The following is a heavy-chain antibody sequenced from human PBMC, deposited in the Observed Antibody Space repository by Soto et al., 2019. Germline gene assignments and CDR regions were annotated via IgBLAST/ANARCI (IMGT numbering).Heavy chain of an antibody. V-gene: IGHV3-15*01. D-gene: IGHD6-13*01. Sequence: EVQLVESGGGLVKPGGSLRLSCAASGFTFSNAWMSWVRQTPGKGLEWVGRIKMKTDGGTTDYAAPVKGRFTISRDDSRTTPCLQMNRVKTEHTAVYYCTALIAAAVSGHWGQGTLVTVSS. CDR3: TALIAAAVSGH. CDR1: GFTFSNAW. J-gene: IGHJ4*02. CDR2: IKMKTDGGTT.